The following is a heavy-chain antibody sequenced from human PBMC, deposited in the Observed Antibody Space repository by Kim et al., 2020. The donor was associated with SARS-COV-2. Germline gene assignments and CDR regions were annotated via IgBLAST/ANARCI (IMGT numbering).Heavy chain of an antibody. D-gene: IGHD2-15*01. V-gene: IGHV4-34*01. J-gene: IGHJ4*02. Sequence: SRVTISVDTSKNQLSLKLSSVTAADTAVYYCARGQGLRVVVVVAATYFDYWGQGTLVTVSS. CDR3: ARGQGLRVVVVVAATYFDY.